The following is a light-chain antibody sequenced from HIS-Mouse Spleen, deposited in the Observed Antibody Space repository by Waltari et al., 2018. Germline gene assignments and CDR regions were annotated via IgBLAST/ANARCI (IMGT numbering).Light chain of an antibody. CDR2: KDS. Sequence: SYELTQPPSVSVSPGQTARITCPGDALPKQYAYWYQQKPGQAPGLVIYKDSERPSGIPERVSDSSSGTTVTLTISGVQAEDEADYYCQSADSSGTYVFGTGTKVTVL. J-gene: IGLJ1*01. V-gene: IGLV3-25*03. CDR1: ALPKQY. CDR3: QSADSSGTYV.